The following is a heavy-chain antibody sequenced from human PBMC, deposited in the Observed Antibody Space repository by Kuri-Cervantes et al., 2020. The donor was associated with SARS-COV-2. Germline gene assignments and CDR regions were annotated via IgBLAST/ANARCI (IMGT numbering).Heavy chain of an antibody. D-gene: IGHD2/OR15-2a*01. CDR3: AREGISRGYFDY. V-gene: IGHV4-4*07. Sequence: GSLRLSCTVSGGSISSYYWSWIRQPAGKGLEWIGRIYTSGSTNYNPSLKSRVTMSVDTSKNQFSLKLSSVTAADTAVYYCAREGISRGYFDYWGQGTLVTVSS. CDR2: IYTSGST. CDR1: GGSISSYY. J-gene: IGHJ4*02.